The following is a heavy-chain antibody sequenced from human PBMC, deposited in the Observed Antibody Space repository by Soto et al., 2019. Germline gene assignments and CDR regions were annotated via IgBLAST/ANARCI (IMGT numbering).Heavy chain of an antibody. V-gene: IGHV4-61*01. D-gene: IGHD6-13*01. J-gene: IGHJ4*02. CDR1: GGSISSGNYY. CDR3: ARARATIAAAAIFDC. Sequence: PSETLSLTCTVSGGSISSGNYYWSWIRQPPGKGLEWIGFIYYSGSTSYNPSLKSRVTISVDTSKNEFSLKLTSVTAADTAVYYCARARATIAAAAIFDCWGQGTLVTVSS. CDR2: IYYSGST.